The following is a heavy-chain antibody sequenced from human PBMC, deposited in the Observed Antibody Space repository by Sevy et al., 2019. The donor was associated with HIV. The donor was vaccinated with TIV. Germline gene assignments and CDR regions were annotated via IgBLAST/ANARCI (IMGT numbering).Heavy chain of an antibody. CDR1: GGTFSSYA. D-gene: IGHD2-2*01. V-gene: IGHV1-69*13. J-gene: IGHJ4*02. CDR2: IIPIFGTA. Sequence: ASVKVSCKASGGTFSSYAISWVRQAPGQGLEWMGGIIPIFGTANYAQKFQGRVTITADESTSTAYMELSSLRSEDTAVYYCARTPSFREYDFDYWGQGTLVTVSS. CDR3: ARTPSFREYDFDY.